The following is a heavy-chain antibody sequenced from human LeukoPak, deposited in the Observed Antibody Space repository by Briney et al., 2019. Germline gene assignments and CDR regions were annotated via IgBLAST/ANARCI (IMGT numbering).Heavy chain of an antibody. CDR3: AKYYYDSSGYYDAAPLDS. V-gene: IGHV3-23*01. CDR2: ISDNGYTT. Sequence: PGGSLRLSYAGSGFTFSTYAMSWVRQAPGKGLEWVSSISDNGYTTYYADSVRGRFTISGDNSKNTVYLQMIGLRGEDTAVYFCAKYYYDSSGYYDAAPLDSWGQGTLVTVFS. D-gene: IGHD3-22*01. J-gene: IGHJ4*02. CDR1: GFTFSTYA.